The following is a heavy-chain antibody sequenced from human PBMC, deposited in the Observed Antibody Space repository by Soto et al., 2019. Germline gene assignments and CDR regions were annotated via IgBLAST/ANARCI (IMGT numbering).Heavy chain of an antibody. CDR3: ARGLRRIAAAGYYYGMDV. CDR1: GGSFSGYY. J-gene: IGHJ6*02. V-gene: IGHV4-34*01. Sequence: SETLSLTCAVYGGSFSGYYWSWIRQPPGKGLEWIGEINHSGSTNYNPSLKSRVTISVDTSKNQFSLKLSSVTAADTAVYYCARGLRRIAAAGYYYGMDVWGQGTTVTVSS. D-gene: IGHD6-6*01. CDR2: INHSGST.